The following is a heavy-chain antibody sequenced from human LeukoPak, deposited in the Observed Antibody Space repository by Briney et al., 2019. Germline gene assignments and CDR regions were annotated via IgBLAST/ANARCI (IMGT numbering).Heavy chain of an antibody. CDR2: ISSSSSTI. CDR1: GFTFSSYS. Sequence: GGSLRLSCAASGFTFSSYSMNWVRQAPGKGLEWVSYISSSSSTIYYADSVKGRFTISRDNAKNSLYLQMNSLRAEDTAVYYCARDRDYGSGSRYYYGMDVWGQGTTVTVSS. V-gene: IGHV3-48*04. D-gene: IGHD3-10*01. J-gene: IGHJ6*02. CDR3: ARDRDYGSGSRYYYGMDV.